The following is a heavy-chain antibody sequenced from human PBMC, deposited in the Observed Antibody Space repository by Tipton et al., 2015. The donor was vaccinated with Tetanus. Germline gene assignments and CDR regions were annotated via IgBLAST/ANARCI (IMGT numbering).Heavy chain of an antibody. J-gene: IGHJ5*02. CDR3: AAQIIPTDRGGWFDP. V-gene: IGHV4-59*04. D-gene: IGHD3-3*01. CDR2: IDYFGST. Sequence: TLSLTCTVSGGSISTYHWNWIRQSPGKGLEWIGYIDYFGSTKYNPSLKSRVAMSVDTSKNQLSLRLNSVTATDTAVYYCAAQIIPTDRGGWFDPWGQGTLVTVSS. CDR1: GGSISTYH.